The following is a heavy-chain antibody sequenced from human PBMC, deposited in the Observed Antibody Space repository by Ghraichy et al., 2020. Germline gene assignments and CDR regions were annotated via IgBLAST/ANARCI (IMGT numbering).Heavy chain of an antibody. J-gene: IGHJ3*02. D-gene: IGHD3-16*02. CDR1: GGSISSSSYY. CDR3: ARQFNYDYVWGSYRSTAFDI. CDR2: IYYSGST. Sequence: SETLSLTCTVSGGSISSSSYYWGWIRQPPGKGLEWIGSIYYSGSTYYNPSLKSRVTISVDTSKNQFSLKLSSVTAADTAVYYCARQFNYDYVWGSYRSTAFDIWGQGTMVTVSS. V-gene: IGHV4-39*01.